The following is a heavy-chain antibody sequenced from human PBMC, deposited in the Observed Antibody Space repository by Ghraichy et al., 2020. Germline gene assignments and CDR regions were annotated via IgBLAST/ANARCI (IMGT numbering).Heavy chain of an antibody. CDR3: AKRPYSGYDYYFDY. CDR1: GFTFSSYA. CDR2: ISGSGGST. D-gene: IGHD5-12*01. V-gene: IGHV3-23*01. J-gene: IGHJ4*02. Sequence: GGSLRPSCAASGFTFSSYAMSWVRQAPGKGLEWVSAISGSGGSTYYADSVKGRFTISRDNSKNTLYLQMNSLRAEDTAVYYCAKRPYSGYDYYFDYWGQGTLVTVSS.